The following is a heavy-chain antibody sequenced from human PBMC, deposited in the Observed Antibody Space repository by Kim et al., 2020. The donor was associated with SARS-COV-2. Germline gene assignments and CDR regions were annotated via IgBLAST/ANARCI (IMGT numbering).Heavy chain of an antibody. CDR3: ARVRDSSSWYPWLGFDP. CDR2: IYYSGST. CDR1: GGSISSYY. Sequence: SETLSLTCTVSGGSISSYYWSWIRQPPGKGLEWIGYIYYSGSTNYNPSLKSRVTISVDTSKNQFSLKLSSVTAADTAVYYCARVRDSSSWYPWLGFDPWGQGTLVTVSS. V-gene: IGHV4-59*01. D-gene: IGHD6-13*01. J-gene: IGHJ5*02.